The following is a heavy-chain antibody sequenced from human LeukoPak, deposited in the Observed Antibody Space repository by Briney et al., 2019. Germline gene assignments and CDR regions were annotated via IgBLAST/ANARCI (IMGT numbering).Heavy chain of an antibody. V-gene: IGHV3-23*01. CDR3: AKRLVATIHGYYYYGMDV. Sequence: GGSLRLSCAASGFTFSSYAMSWVRQAPGKGLEWVSAISGSGGSTYYADSVKGRFTISRDNSKNTLYLQMNSLRAEDTAVYYCAKRLVATIHGYYYYGMDVWGQGTMVTVSS. CDR1: GFTFSSYA. J-gene: IGHJ6*02. CDR2: ISGSGGST. D-gene: IGHD5-12*01.